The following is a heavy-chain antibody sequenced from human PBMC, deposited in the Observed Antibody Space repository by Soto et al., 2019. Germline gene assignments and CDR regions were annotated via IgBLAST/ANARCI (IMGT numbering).Heavy chain of an antibody. CDR1: GGAISSGDYY. D-gene: IGHD3-10*01. J-gene: IGHJ5*02. CDR3: ARGVGSGSYYYRWFDP. Sequence: QVQLQESGPGLVKPSQTLSLTCTVSGGAISSGDYYWSWIRQHPGKGLEWIGYIYYSGSTHYNPSLKSRVTISVDTSKNQFSLKLTSVTAADAAVYYCARGVGSGSYYYRWFDPWGQGTLVTVSS. V-gene: IGHV4-31*03. CDR2: IYYSGST.